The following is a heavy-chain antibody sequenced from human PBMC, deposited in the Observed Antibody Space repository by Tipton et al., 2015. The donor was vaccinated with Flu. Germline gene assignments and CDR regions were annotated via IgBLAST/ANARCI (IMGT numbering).Heavy chain of an antibody. CDR1: GYSFTNHG. Sequence: VQLVQSGAEVKEPGESLKISCRGSGYSFTNHGIDWVRQMPGKGLEWMGIIYPVDSDTRYSPSFQGQVTISADKSSSTAYLQWSSLKASDTAIYYCARQDCSTGTCYIDYWGRGTLITVSS. CDR3: ARQDCSTGTCYIDY. J-gene: IGHJ4*02. V-gene: IGHV5-51*01. CDR2: IYPVDSDT. D-gene: IGHD2-2*02.